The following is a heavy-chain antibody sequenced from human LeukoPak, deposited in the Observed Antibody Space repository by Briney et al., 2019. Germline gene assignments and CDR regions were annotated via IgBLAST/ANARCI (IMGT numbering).Heavy chain of an antibody. V-gene: IGHV3-53*01. CDR2: IYSGGST. D-gene: IGHD3-9*01. CDR1: GFTVSSNY. Sequence: GGSLRLSCAASGFTVSSNYMSWVRQAPGKGLEWVSVIYSGGSTYYADSVKGRFTISRDNSKKTLYLQMNSLRAEDTAAYYCAKKKGDAYDILTGYSYDFWGQGTLVTVSS. CDR3: AKKKGDAYDILTGYSYDF. J-gene: IGHJ4*02.